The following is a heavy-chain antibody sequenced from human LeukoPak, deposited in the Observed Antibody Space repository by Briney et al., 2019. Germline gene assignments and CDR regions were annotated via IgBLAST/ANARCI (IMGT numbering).Heavy chain of an antibody. CDR3: ARGLGSSADY. CDR2: INHSGST. Sequence: PSETLSLTCAVYGVSFSAYYWSWIRQPPGKGLEWIGEINHSGSTNYNPSLKRRVTISVDTSKNQFSLKLSSVTAADTAVYYCARGLGSSADYWGQGTLVTVSS. D-gene: IGHD6-6*01. CDR1: GVSFSAYY. J-gene: IGHJ4*02. V-gene: IGHV4-34*01.